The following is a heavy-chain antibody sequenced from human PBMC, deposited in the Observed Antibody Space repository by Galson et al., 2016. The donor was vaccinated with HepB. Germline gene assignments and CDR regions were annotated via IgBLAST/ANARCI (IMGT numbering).Heavy chain of an antibody. V-gene: IGHV1-69*01. CDR3: AQFCSTTSCYEAGYYPGMDV. Sequence: SGGTFSSYTISWVRQAPGQGLEWMGGIIPIFGTTNYAQKFQGRVTVTADESTSTAYMDLTSLTSEDTAVYYCAQFCSTTSCYEAGYYPGMDVWGQGTTVTFAS. CDR2: IIPIFGTT. CDR1: GGTFSSYT. J-gene: IGHJ6*02. D-gene: IGHD2-2*01.